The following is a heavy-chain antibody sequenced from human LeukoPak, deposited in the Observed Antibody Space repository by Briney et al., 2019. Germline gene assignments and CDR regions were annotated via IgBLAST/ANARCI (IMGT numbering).Heavy chain of an antibody. V-gene: IGHV4-39*01. CDR1: GGSISSSSYY. CDR2: IYYRGSA. Sequence: SETLSLTCTVSGGSISSSSYYWGRIRQPPGKGLEWSGSIYYRGSAYDTPSLKTRITISLDAPKSQFSAELSSVTGADAAVYYCARLPAGRNYWGQGTLVTVSS. J-gene: IGHJ4*02. CDR3: ARLPAGRNY.